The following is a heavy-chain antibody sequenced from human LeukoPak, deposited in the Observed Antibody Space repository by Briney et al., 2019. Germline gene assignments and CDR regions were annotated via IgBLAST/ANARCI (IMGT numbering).Heavy chain of an antibody. D-gene: IGHD5-18*01. V-gene: IGHV3-33*01. J-gene: IGHJ4*01. CDR3: ARVDTAMGSLDY. Sequence: GGSLRLSCAASGFTFSRYAMHWDRQAPGKGLEGVAIIWYDGSNKNYVDSVKGRFTISRDNGKNKLYLQMNSLRAEDTAVYYCARVDTAMGSLDYWGHGILVTVSS. CDR2: IWYDGSNK. CDR1: GFTFSRYA.